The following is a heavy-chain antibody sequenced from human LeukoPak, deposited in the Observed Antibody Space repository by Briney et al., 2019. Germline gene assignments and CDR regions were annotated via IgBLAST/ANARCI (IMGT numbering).Heavy chain of an antibody. CDR3: AREEYDSSGYWFDY. CDR2: IWYDGSNK. J-gene: IGHJ4*02. D-gene: IGHD3-22*01. CDR1: GFTFSSYG. V-gene: IGHV3-33*01. Sequence: GGSLRLSCAASGFTFSSYGMHWVRQAPGKGLEWVAVIWYDGSNKYYADSVKGRFTISRDNSKNTLYLQMNSLRAKDTAVYYCAREEYDSSGYWFDYWGQGTLVTVSS.